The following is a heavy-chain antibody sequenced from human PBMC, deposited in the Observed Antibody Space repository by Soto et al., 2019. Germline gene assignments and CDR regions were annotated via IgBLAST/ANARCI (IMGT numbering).Heavy chain of an antibody. CDR2: ISWNSGSV. J-gene: IGHJ4*02. CDR1: GFTFDDYA. D-gene: IGHD5-12*01. Sequence: GGSLRLSCAASGFTFDDYAMHWVRQAPGKGLEWVSGISWNSGSVGYADSVKGRFTISRDNAKNSLYLQMNSLRAEDTALYYCAKGYSGYDFGADFDYWGQGTLVTVSS. CDR3: AKGYSGYDFGADFDY. V-gene: IGHV3-9*01.